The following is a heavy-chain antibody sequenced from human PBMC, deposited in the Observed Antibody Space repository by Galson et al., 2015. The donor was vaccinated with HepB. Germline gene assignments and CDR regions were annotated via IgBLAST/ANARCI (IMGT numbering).Heavy chain of an antibody. Sequence: SLRLSCAASGFTFSSYGMHWVRQAPGKGLEWVAVIWYDGSNKYYADSVKGRFTISRDSSKNTLYLQMNSLRAEDTAVYYCAREAEMATTDAFDIWGQGTMVTVSS. J-gene: IGHJ3*02. CDR2: IWYDGSNK. CDR1: GFTFSSYG. V-gene: IGHV3-33*08. CDR3: AREAEMATTDAFDI. D-gene: IGHD5-24*01.